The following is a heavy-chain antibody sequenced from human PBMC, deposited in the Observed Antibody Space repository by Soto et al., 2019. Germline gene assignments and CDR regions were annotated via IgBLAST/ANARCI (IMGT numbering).Heavy chain of an antibody. V-gene: IGHV1-8*01. CDR1: GYTFTSYD. CDR3: ARELILGYANYYYYYGMDV. Sequence: QVQLVQSGAEVKKPGASVKVSCKASGYTFTSYDINWVRQATGQGLEWMGWMNPNSGNTGYAQKFQGRVTMTRNTSISTAYMELSSLRSEDTAVYYCARELILGYANYYYYYGMDVWGQGTTVTVSS. J-gene: IGHJ6*02. CDR2: MNPNSGNT. D-gene: IGHD2-2*01.